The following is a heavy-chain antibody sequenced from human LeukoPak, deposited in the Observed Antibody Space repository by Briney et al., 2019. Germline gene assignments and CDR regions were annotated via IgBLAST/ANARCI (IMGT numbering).Heavy chain of an antibody. CDR3: ARAPRRIVGATGKIFDY. CDR2: ISYDGSNK. Sequence: GGSLILSCAASGFTFSSYAMHWVRQAPGKGLEWVAVISYDGSNKYYADSVKGRFTISRDNSKNTLYLQMSSLRAEDTAVYYCARAPRRIVGATGKIFDYWGQGTLVTVSS. CDR1: GFTFSSYA. D-gene: IGHD1-26*01. V-gene: IGHV3-30-3*01. J-gene: IGHJ4*02.